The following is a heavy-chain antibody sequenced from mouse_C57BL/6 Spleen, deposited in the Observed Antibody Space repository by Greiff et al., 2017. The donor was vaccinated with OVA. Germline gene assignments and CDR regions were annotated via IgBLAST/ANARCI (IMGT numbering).Heavy chain of an antibody. D-gene: IGHD2-5*01. Sequence: VQLQQSGAELVMPGASVKLSCKASGYTFTSYWMHWVKQRPGQGLEWIGEIDPSDSYTNYNQKFKGKSTLTVDKSSSTAYMQLSSLTSEDSAVYYCARGYYSNYCFDYWGQGTTLTVSS. J-gene: IGHJ2*01. CDR2: IDPSDSYT. CDR3: ARGYYSNYCFDY. V-gene: IGHV1-69*01. CDR1: GYTFTSYW.